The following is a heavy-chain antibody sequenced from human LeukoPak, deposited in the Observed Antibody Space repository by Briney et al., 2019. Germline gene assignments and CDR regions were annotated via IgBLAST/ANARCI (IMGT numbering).Heavy chain of an antibody. CDR3: AKESGKFDY. Sequence: PGGSLRLSCVASGLPIAXXXXXXXXXXXXXXLEWVSLISGDGVXXXXXDXXXGXXXXXRDNSKNSLYLEMNSLRTEDAAMYYCAKESGKFDYWGQGTLVAVSS. V-gene: IGHV3-43*02. J-gene: IGHJ4*02. CDR2: ISGDGVXX. CDR1: GLPIAXXX.